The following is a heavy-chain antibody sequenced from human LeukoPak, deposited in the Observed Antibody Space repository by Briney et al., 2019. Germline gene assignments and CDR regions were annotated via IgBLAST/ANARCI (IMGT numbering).Heavy chain of an antibody. CDR2: ISGSTTYI. CDR3: AKTRYCNGGSCFALDY. V-gene: IGHV3-21*01. J-gene: IGHJ4*02. Sequence: GGSLRLSCAASGFTFSIYSMNWVRQAPGKGLEWVASISGSTTYIYYADSMKGRFTISRDNAKNSLFLQMNSLRAEDTAVYYCAKTRYCNGGSCFALDYWGQGTLVTVSA. CDR1: GFTFSIYS. D-gene: IGHD2-15*01.